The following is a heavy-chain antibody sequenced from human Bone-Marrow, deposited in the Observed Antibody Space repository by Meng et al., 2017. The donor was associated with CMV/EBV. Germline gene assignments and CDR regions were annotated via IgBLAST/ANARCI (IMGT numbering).Heavy chain of an antibody. CDR2: MNPNSGNT. CDR3: ARWGRYCSSTSCRDLGMDV. CDR1: GYTFSNYD. V-gene: IGHV1-8*03. Sequence: ASVKVSFKASGYTFSNYDINWVRQATGQGLEWMGWMNPNSGNTAYAQELQGRVTITRNISISTAYMELSSLRSEDTAVYYCARWGRYCSSTSCRDLGMDVWGQGTTVTVSS. D-gene: IGHD2-2*01. J-gene: IGHJ6*02.